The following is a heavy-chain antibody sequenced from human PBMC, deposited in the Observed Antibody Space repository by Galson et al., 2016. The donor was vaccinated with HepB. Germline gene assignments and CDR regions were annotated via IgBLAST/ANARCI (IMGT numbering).Heavy chain of an antibody. CDR1: GFSIADYG. CDR2: ISWNSDMI. D-gene: IGHD6-19*01. V-gene: IGHV3-9*01. CDR3: AKDRSAVSVAADH. Sequence: LRLSCAASGFSIADYGMHWVRQAPGKGLEWVSGISWNSDMIGYADSVKGRFTISRDNAKNSLYLQMNSLRPEDTALYYCAKDRSAVSVAADHWGQGTLVTVSS. J-gene: IGHJ4*02.